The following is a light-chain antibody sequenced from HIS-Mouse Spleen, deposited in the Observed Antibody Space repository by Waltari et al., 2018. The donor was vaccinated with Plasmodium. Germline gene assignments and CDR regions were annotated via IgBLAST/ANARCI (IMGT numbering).Light chain of an antibody. J-gene: IGLJ3*02. CDR3: YSTDSSGNHRV. V-gene: IGLV3-10*01. Sequence: SYELTQPPSVSVSPGQTARITRCGDSLPKKYAFWYQKKSGQAPVLVIYEDSKRPAGIPERFSGSSSGTMATWTISGAQVEDEADYYWYSTDSSGNHRVFGGGTKLTVL. CDR2: EDS. CDR1: SLPKKY.